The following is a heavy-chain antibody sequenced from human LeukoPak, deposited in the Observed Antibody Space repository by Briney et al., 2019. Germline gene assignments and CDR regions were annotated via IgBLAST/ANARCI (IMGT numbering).Heavy chain of an antibody. Sequence: GGSLRLSCAASGFTVSSNYMSWVRQAPGKGLEWVSVIYSSGMTYYADSVKGRFTISRDNSKNTLYFHMNSLRAEDTAVYYCARDLYGVSHDYWGQGTLVTVYS. J-gene: IGHJ4*02. CDR1: GFTVSSNY. CDR2: IYSSGMT. V-gene: IGHV3-53*01. D-gene: IGHD4-17*01. CDR3: ARDLYGVSHDY.